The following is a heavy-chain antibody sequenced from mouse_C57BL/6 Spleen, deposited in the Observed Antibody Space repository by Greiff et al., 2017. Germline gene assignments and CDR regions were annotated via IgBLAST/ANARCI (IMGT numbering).Heavy chain of an antibody. CDR3: VYGSSYGPFAY. Sequence: EVKLQESGAELVRPGASVKLSCTASGFNIKDDYMHWVKQRPEQGLEWIGWIDPENGDTEYASKFQGKATITADTSSNTAYLQLSSLTSEDTAVYYCVYGSSYGPFAYWGQGTLVTVSA. CDR1: GFNIKDDY. CDR2: IDPENGDT. V-gene: IGHV14-4*01. J-gene: IGHJ3*01. D-gene: IGHD1-1*01.